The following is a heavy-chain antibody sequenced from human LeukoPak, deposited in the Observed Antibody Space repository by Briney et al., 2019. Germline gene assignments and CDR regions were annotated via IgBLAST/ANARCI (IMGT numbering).Heavy chain of an antibody. V-gene: IGHV5-51*01. CDR3: AIPPGYCGNDCSFDH. CDR1: GYSFSNYW. D-gene: IGHD2-21*02. CDR2: IYPGDYET. Sequence: KHGESLQISCEGSGYSFSNYWIGWVRQLPGKGLEWMGIIYPGDYETRYSPSFQGLVTISVDKSISTAYLQWSSLKASDTAMYYCAIPPGYCGNDCSFDHWGQGTLVTVSS. J-gene: IGHJ4*02.